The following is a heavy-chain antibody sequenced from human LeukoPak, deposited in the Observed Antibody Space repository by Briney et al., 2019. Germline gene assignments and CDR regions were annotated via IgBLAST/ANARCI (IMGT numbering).Heavy chain of an antibody. V-gene: IGHV3-21*01. J-gene: IGHJ4*02. D-gene: IGHD6-19*01. CDR3: ASFRTGIAVAGMGFDY. CDR1: GFTFSSYG. CDR2: ISSSSSYI. Sequence: GGSLRLSCAASGFTFSSYGMHWVRQAPGKGLEWVSSISSSSSYIYYADSVKGRFTISRDNAKNSLYLQMNSLRAEDTAVYYCASFRTGIAVAGMGFDYWGQGTLVTVSS.